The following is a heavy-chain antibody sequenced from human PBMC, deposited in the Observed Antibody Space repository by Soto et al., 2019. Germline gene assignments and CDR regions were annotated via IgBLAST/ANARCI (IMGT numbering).Heavy chain of an antibody. CDR3: GRVADMGTETEGCDDYMDV. V-gene: IGHV1-69*04. Sequence: QVQLVQSGAEVKKPGSSVKVSCKASGDTFSNHTISWVRQAPGQGREWMGRIIPILGVANYAQKFQGRVTVSADKYTSTANKERSRLRRAETAVYYSGRVADMGTETEGCDDYMDVWGKGTTDTVSS. D-gene: IGHD4-17*01. J-gene: IGHJ6*03. CDR2: IIPILGVA. CDR1: GDTFSNHT.